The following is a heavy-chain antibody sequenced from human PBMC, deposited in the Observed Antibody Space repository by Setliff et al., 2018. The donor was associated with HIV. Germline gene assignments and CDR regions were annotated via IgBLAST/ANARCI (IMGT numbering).Heavy chain of an antibody. J-gene: IGHJ4*02. V-gene: IGHV4-38-2*01. CDR3: GRGPHIVGAPWAVIGY. CDR1: GYSISSGYY. D-gene: IGHD1-26*01. CDR2: IFHNGTI. Sequence: SETLSLTCAVSGYSISSGYYWGWIRQPPGKGLEWIGEIFHNGTINCNPSLKSRVALSIDTFKSQISLNMTSLTTADTAIYYCGRGPHIVGAPWAVIGYWAQGKPVTVSS.